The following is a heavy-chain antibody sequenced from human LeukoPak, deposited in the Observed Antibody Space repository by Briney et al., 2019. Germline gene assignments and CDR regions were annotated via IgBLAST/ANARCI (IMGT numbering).Heavy chain of an antibody. V-gene: IGHV3-21*01. D-gene: IGHD6-13*01. CDR2: ISSSSSYI. Sequence: GGSLRLSCAASGFTFSSYSMNWVRQAPGKGLEWVSYISSSSSYIFYAVSVKARFTISRDNAKNSLYLQMNSLRAEDTAVYYCARDSLAEGYFDYWGQGTLVTVSS. J-gene: IGHJ4*02. CDR3: ARDSLAEGYFDY. CDR1: GFTFSSYS.